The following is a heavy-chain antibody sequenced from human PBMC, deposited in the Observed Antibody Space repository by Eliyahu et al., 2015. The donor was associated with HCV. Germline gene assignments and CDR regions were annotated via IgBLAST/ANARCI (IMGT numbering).Heavy chain of an antibody. CDR2: ISYDGSNK. Sequence: QVQLVESGGGVVQPGRSLGLSCAASRFXFXSXAXHWVRQAPGKGLEWVAVISYDGSNKYYADSVKGRFTIFRDNSKNTLYLQMNSLRAEDTAVYYCAREVYEFWSSFYNYYGMDVWGQGTTVTISS. D-gene: IGHD3-3*01. J-gene: IGHJ6*02. CDR3: AREVYEFWSSFYNYYGMDV. V-gene: IGHV3-30*03. CDR1: RFXFXSXA.